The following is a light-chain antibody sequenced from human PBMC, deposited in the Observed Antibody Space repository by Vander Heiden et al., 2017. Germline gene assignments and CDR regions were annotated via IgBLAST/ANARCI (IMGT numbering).Light chain of an antibody. J-gene: IGKJ2*01. CDR3: QQYYSTPYT. CDR1: QSVIYSSNDKNY. Sequence: EIVMTQSPDSLAGSLGERATINCTSSQSVIYSSNDKNYLAWYQQKAGQPPKLLIYWASTRESGVPDRFSGSGSGTDFTLTISSLQAEDVAVYYCQQYYSTPYTFGQGTKV. CDR2: WAS. V-gene: IGKV4-1*01.